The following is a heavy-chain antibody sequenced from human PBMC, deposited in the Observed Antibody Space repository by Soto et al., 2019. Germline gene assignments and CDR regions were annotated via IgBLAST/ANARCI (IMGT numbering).Heavy chain of an antibody. CDR1: GFTFSNYW. V-gene: IGHV3-74*01. Sequence: EVQLVESGGGLVQPGGSRRLSCAASGFTFSNYWMHWVRQAPGKGPVWVSRINTDGSTTNYADSVKGRFTISRDNAKNTLYLQTNSLGAEDTAVYYCARDLGGYASHWGQGTLVTVSS. D-gene: IGHD3-16*01. CDR2: INTDGSTT. CDR3: ARDLGGYASH. J-gene: IGHJ4*02.